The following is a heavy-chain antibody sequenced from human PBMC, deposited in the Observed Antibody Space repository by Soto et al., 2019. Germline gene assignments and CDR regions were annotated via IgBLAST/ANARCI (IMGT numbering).Heavy chain of an antibody. J-gene: IGHJ6*02. Sequence: QVQLQESGPGLVKPSETLSLTCTVSGGSISSYYWSWIRQPPGKGLEWLGYIYYSGSTNYNPSLKSRVTISVDTSKNQFSLKLSSVTAADTAVYYCARDRGVVDFYYYYGMDVWGQGTTVTVSS. CDR1: GGSISSYY. V-gene: IGHV4-59*01. D-gene: IGHD3-22*01. CDR2: IYYSGST. CDR3: ARDRGVVDFYYYYGMDV.